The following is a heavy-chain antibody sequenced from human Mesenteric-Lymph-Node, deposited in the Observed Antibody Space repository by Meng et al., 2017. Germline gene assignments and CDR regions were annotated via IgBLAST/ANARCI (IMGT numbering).Heavy chain of an antibody. D-gene: IGHD5-18*01. Sequence: VQLGEAGGGLCPAGGSLRLPCAASGFTFSTYWMPWVRQAPGKGLVWVSRINSDGTITTYADSVKGRFVITRDNAKNTLYLQMNTLRAEDTAVYYCAAAMGSFWGQGALVTSPQ. CDR3: AAAMGSF. J-gene: IGHJ4*02. CDR1: GFTFSTYW. CDR2: INSDGTIT. V-gene: IGHV3-74*01.